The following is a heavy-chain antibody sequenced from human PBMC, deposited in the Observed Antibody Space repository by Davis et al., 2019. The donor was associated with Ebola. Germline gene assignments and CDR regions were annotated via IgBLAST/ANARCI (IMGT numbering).Heavy chain of an antibody. CDR1: GGSISSGGYY. Sequence: PSETLSLTCTVSGGSISSGGYYWSWIRPPPGKGLELIGYIYYSGTTYYNPSLKSRVTISVDTSKNQFSLKLSSVTAADTAVYYCAGVPRPQTYAPLAAIDYWGQGTLVTVSS. CDR2: IYYSGTT. CDR3: AGVPRPQTYAPLAAIDY. V-gene: IGHV4-31*03. D-gene: IGHD2-8*01. J-gene: IGHJ4*02.